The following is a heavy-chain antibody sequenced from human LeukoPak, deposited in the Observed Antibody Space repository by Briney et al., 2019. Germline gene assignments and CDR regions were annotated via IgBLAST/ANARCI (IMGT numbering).Heavy chain of an antibody. J-gene: IGHJ4*02. CDR3: ARRIQGMAPYYFDY. Sequence: GGSLRLSCTASGFTFSSYWMHWVRQAPGQGLVWVSRINSDGGSTSYADSVKGRFTISRDNAKNTLYLQMNSLRAEDTAVYYCARRIQGMAPYYFDYWGQGTLVTVSS. V-gene: IGHV3-74*01. CDR2: INSDGGST. CDR1: GFTFSSYW. D-gene: IGHD5-24*01.